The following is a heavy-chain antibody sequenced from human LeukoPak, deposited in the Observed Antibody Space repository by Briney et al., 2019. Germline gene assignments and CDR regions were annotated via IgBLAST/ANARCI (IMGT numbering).Heavy chain of an antibody. Sequence: GGSLRLSCEASGFSFSRHGMHWVRQAPGKGLEWVAFMRYDGSSRYYADSVKGRVTISRDNSKNTLYLQMNSLRRDDTAVYYCAKTATRSIQVCDYWGQGTMITVSS. V-gene: IGHV3-30*02. CDR3: AKTATRSIQVCDY. CDR2: MRYDGSSR. CDR1: GFSFSRHG. D-gene: IGHD4-17*01. J-gene: IGHJ3*01.